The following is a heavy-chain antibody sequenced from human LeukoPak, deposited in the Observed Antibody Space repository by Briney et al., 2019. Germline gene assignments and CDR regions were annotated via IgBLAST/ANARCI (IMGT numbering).Heavy chain of an antibody. V-gene: IGHV1-2*02. CDR2: INPNSGGT. D-gene: IGHD3-22*01. Sequence: ASVKVSCKASGYTFTGYYMHWVRQAPGQGLEWMGWINPNSGGTNYAQKFQGRVTMTRDTSISTAYMELSRLRSDDTAVYYCASPDDSSGYYYRRWGQGTLVTVSS. CDR3: ASPDDSSGYYYRR. CDR1: GYTFTGYY. J-gene: IGHJ4*02.